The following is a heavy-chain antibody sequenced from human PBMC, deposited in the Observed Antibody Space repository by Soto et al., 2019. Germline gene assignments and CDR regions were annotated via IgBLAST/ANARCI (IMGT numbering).Heavy chain of an antibody. J-gene: IGHJ6*02. CDR3: AAGEVLRYDWALYYYGMDV. V-gene: IGHV1-58*01. CDR1: GFTFTSSA. D-gene: IGHD3-9*01. Sequence: VKGSWQGSGFTFTSSAVQWLRQARGQRLEWIGWIVVGSGNTNYAQKFQERVTITRDMSTSTAYMELSSLRSEDTAVYYCAAGEVLRYDWALYYYGMDVWGQGTTVTVSS. CDR2: IVVGSGNT.